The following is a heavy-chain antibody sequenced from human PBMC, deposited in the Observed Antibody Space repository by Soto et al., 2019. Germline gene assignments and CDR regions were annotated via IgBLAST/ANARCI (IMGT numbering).Heavy chain of an antibody. CDR1: GYTFTSYD. D-gene: IGHD3-3*01. Sequence: ASVKVSCKASGYTFTSYDINWGRQATEQGLEWMGWMNPNSGNTGYAQKFQGRVTMTRNTSISTAYMELSSLRSEDTAVYYCARGQYYDFWSGYYVNNWFDPWGQGTLVTVSS. CDR3: ARGQYYDFWSGYYVNNWFDP. CDR2: MNPNSGNT. J-gene: IGHJ5*02. V-gene: IGHV1-8*01.